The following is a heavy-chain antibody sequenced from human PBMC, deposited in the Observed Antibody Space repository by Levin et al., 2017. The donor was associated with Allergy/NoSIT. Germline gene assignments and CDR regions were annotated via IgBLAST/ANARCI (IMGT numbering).Heavy chain of an antibody. J-gene: IGHJ3*02. V-gene: IGHV3-30*18. CDR3: AKAKMATIRGFGAFDI. D-gene: IGHD5-24*01. CDR1: GFTFSSYG. Sequence: PGGSLRLSCAASGFTFSSYGMHWVRQAPGKGLEWVAVISYDGSNKYYADSVKGRFTISRDNSKNTLYLQMNSLRAEDTAVYYCAKAKMATIRGFGAFDIWGQGTMVTVSS. CDR2: ISYDGSNK.